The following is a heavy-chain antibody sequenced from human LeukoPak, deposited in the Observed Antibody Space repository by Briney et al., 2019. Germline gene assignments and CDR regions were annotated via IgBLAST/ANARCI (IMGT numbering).Heavy chain of an antibody. V-gene: IGHV3-48*01. Sequence: PGGSLRLSCAASGFTFSSYSMNWVRQAPGKGLEWVSYISSSSSTIYYADSVKGRFTISRDNAKNSLYLQMNSLRAEDTAVYYCARGKHSSSWNFDYWGQGTLVTVSS. CDR2: ISSSSSTI. J-gene: IGHJ4*02. CDR3: ARGKHSSSWNFDY. CDR1: GFTFSSYS. D-gene: IGHD6-13*01.